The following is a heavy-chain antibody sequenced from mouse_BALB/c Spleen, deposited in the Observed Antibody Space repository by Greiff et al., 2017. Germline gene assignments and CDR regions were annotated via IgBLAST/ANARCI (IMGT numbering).Heavy chain of an antibody. CDR2: INPDSSTI. J-gene: IGHJ4*01. D-gene: IGHD2-3*01. Sequence: EVKLLESGGGLVQPGGSLKLSCAASGFDFSRYWMSWVRQAPGKGLEWIGEINPDSSTINYTPSLKDKFIISRDNAKNTLYLQMSKVRSEDTALYYCARPGDGYYDAMDYWGQGTSVTVSS. CDR3: ARPGDGYYDAMDY. CDR1: GFDFSRYW. V-gene: IGHV4-1*02.